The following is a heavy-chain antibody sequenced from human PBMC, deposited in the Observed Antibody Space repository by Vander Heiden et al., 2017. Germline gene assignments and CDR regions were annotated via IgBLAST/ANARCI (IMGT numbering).Heavy chain of an antibody. CDR3: AKDEGTYYYGSGSYI. Sequence: EVQLLETGGGLVQPGGSLRLSCAASGSTFSTYAMSWVRQAPGKGLEWVSAISGSGGSTYYADSVKGRFTISRDNSKNTLYLQMNSLRAEDTAVYYCAKDEGTYYYGSGSYIWGQGTLVTVSS. CDR1: GSTFSTYA. J-gene: IGHJ4*02. D-gene: IGHD3-10*01. CDR2: ISGSGGST. V-gene: IGHV3-23*01.